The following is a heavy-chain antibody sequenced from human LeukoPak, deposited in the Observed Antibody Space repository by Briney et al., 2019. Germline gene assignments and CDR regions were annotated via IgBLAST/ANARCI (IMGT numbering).Heavy chain of an antibody. J-gene: IGHJ2*01. CDR3: ARATAAAGTADWYFDL. CDR1: GGTFSSYA. Sequence: SVKVSCKASGGTFSSYAISWVRQAPGQGLEWMGGIIPIFGTANYAQKFQGGVTITADESTSTAYMELSSLRSEDTAVYYCARATAAAGTADWYFDLWGRGTLVTVSS. V-gene: IGHV1-69*13. D-gene: IGHD6-13*01. CDR2: IIPIFGTA.